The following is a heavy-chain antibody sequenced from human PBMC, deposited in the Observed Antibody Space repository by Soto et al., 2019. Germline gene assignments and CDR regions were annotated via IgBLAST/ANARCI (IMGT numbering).Heavy chain of an antibody. CDR2: IYHGLSI. Sequence: SETLSLTCAVYSGSFSGYYWSWIRQPPGKGLEWIGEIYHGLSIVYNPSLKSRVTISGDSSKNQFSLKLSSVTAADTAVYYCAKFGASGSYFQFDYWGPGTLVTVSS. V-gene: IGHV4-34*01. CDR1: SGSFSGYY. J-gene: IGHJ4*02. CDR3: AKFGASGSYFQFDY. D-gene: IGHD3-10*01.